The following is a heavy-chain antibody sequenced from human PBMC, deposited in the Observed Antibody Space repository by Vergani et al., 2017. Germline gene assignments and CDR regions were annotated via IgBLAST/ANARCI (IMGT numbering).Heavy chain of an antibody. CDR2: IIPILGIA. CDR3: ARGSWRGGYDSFFDY. D-gene: IGHD5-12*01. CDR1: GGTFSSYA. J-gene: IGHJ4*02. V-gene: IGHV1-69*04. Sequence: QVQLVQSGAEVKKPGSSVKVSCKASGGTFSSYAISWVRQAPGQGLEWMGRIIPILGIANYAQKFQGRVTITADKSTSTAYMELSSLRSEDTAVYYCARGSWRGGYDSFFDYWGQGTLVTVSS.